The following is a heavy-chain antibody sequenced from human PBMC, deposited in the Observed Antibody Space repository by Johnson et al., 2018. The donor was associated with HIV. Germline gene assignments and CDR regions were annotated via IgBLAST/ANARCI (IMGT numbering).Heavy chain of an antibody. V-gene: IGHV3-66*01. CDR2: IYSGDTT. D-gene: IGHD5-18*01. Sequence: EVQPLESGGGLVQPGGSLRLPCAASGFTFSSHWMSWVRQAPGKGLEWVSVIYSGDTTYYAGSVKGRFTISRDNSKNTLYLQMNSLRVDDTAIYYCARAYTYGAFGICGQGTMVTVSS. CDR3: ARAYTYGAFGI. J-gene: IGHJ3*02. CDR1: GFTFSSHW.